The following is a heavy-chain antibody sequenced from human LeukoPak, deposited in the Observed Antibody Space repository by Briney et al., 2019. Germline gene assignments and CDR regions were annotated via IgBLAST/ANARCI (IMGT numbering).Heavy chain of an antibody. CDR3: ARHLYYDFWSGTSYAMDV. D-gene: IGHD3-3*01. J-gene: IGHJ6*02. V-gene: IGHV4-59*08. CDR2: IYYSGST. CDR1: GGSINGYS. Sequence: SETLSLTCTVSGGSINGYSWSWFRQPPGKGLEWIGFIYYSGSTNYNPSLKSRVTISVDASKKQFSLKMSSVTAADTAIYYCARHLYYDFWSGTSYAMDVWGQGTTATVSS.